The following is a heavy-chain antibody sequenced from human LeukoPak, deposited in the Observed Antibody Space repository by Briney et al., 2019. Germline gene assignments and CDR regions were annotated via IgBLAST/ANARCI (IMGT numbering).Heavy chain of an antibody. CDR2: ISYDGSNK. CDR1: GFTFSSYG. CDR3: AKLHSYGYYYYYGMDV. D-gene: IGHD5-18*01. V-gene: IGHV3-30*18. Sequence: GGSLRLSCAASGFTFSSYGMHWVRQAPGKGLEWVAVISYDGSNKYYADSVKGRFTNSRDNSKNTLYLQMNSLRAEDTAVYYCAKLHSYGYYYYYGMDVWGQGTTVTVSS. J-gene: IGHJ6*02.